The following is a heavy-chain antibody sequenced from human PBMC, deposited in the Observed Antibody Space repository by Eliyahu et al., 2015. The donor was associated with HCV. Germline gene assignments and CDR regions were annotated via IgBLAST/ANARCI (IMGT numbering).Heavy chain of an antibody. CDR2: ISYDGSNK. J-gene: IGHJ6*02. V-gene: IGHV3-30*18. D-gene: IGHD2-15*01. Sequence: QVQLVESGGGVVQPGRSLRLSCAAXGXXFSXYXMHWXXQAPGXGLXWVAVISYDGSNKYYADSVKGRFTISRDNSKNTLYLQMNSLRAEDTAVYYCAKDLESRCSGGSCYSDYYYYGMDVWGQGTTVTVSS. CDR3: AKDLESRCSGGSCYSDYYYYGMDV. CDR1: GXXFSXYX.